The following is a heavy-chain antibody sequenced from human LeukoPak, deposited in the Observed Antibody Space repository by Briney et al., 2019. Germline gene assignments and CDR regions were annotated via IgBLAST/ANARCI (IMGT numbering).Heavy chain of an antibody. D-gene: IGHD6-25*01. CDR1: GYTFTSYY. Sequence: ASVKVSCKASGYTFTSYYIHWVRQAPGQGLEWMGVINSRGGGTTYAQKLQGRVTMTRDTSTSTVYMELRSLRSDDTAVYYCARDPSYIAAFDYWGQGTLVTVSS. J-gene: IGHJ4*02. CDR2: INSRGGGT. CDR3: ARDPSYIAAFDY. V-gene: IGHV1-46*01.